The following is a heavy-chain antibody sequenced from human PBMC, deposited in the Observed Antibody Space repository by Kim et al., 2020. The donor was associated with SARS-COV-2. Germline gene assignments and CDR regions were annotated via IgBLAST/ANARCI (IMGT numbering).Heavy chain of an antibody. CDR2: IKQDGSEK. V-gene: IGHV3-7*01. Sequence: GGSLRLSCAASGFTFSSYWMSWVRQAPGKGLEWVANIKQDGSEKYYVDSVKGRFTISRDNAKNSLYLQMNSLRAEDTAVYYCARDRAKGYCSGGSCYSGYWGQGTLVTVSS. CDR1: GFTFSSYW. J-gene: IGHJ4*02. D-gene: IGHD2-15*01. CDR3: ARDRAKGYCSGGSCYSGY.